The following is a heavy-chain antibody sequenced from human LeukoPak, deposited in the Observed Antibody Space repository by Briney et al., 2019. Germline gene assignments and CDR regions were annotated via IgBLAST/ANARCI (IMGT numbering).Heavy chain of an antibody. CDR1: GYSISSGYY. V-gene: IGHV4-38-2*02. CDR3: ARFSDDAFDI. Sequence: SETLSLTCTVSGYSISSGYYWGWIRQPPGKGLEWIGSIYHSGSTYYNPSLKSRVTISVDTSKNQFSLKLSSVTAADTAVYYCARFSDDAFDIWGQGTMVTVSS. J-gene: IGHJ3*02. CDR2: IYHSGST.